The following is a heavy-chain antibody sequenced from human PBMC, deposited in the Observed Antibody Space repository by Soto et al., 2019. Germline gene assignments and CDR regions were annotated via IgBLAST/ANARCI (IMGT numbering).Heavy chain of an antibody. CDR2: IYPADSDT. J-gene: IGHJ4*02. D-gene: IGHD2-15*01. CDR1: GYSFTSYW. CDR3: ARRYSLHGSGGSCYSDY. V-gene: IGHV5-51*01. Sequence: PGESLKISCKGSGYSFTSYWIGWVRQMPGKGLEWMGIIYPADSDTRYSPSFQGQVTISADKSISTAYLQWSSLKASDTAMYYCARRYSLHGSGGSCYSDYWGQGTLVTVSS.